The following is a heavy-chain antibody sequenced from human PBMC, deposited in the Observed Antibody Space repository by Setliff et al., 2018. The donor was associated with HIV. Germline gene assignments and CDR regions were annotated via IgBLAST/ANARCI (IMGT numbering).Heavy chain of an antibody. CDR3: ARDYSPTFYYYDSSGTFDY. CDR1: GGTFSSYA. D-gene: IGHD3-22*01. J-gene: IGHJ4*02. Sequence: SVKVSCKASGGTFSSYAISWVRQAPGQGLEWMGGSIPILGIANYAQKFQGRVTITADESTSTAYMELSSLRSEDTAVYYCARDYSPTFYYYDSSGTFDYWGQGTLVTVSS. CDR2: SIPILGIA. V-gene: IGHV1-69*10.